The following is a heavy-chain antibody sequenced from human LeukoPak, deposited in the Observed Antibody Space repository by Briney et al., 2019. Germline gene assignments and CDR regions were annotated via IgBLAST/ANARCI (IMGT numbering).Heavy chain of an antibody. CDR1: GGSISSSNYY. CDR3: ARDFYSGYYYFDY. CDR2: IYYSGST. Sequence: SETLSLTCTVSGGSISSSNYYWGWIRQPPGKGLEWIGNIYYSGSTYYNPSLKSRVTISVDTSKNQFSLKLSSVTAADTAVYYCARDFYSGYYYFDYWGQGTLVTVSS. D-gene: IGHD5-12*01. J-gene: IGHJ4*02. V-gene: IGHV4-39*07.